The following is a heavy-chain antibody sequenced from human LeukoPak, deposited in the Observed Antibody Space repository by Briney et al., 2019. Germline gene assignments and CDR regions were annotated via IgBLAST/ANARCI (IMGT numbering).Heavy chain of an antibody. CDR3: ARDDSVVIGAFDI. CDR1: GFTFSSYS. J-gene: IGHJ3*02. CDR2: ISSSSSYI. V-gene: IGHV3-21*01. Sequence: PGGSLRLSCAASGFTFSSYSMNWVRQAPGKGLEWVSSISSSSSYIYYADSVKGRFTISRDNAKNSLYLQMNSLRAEDTAVYYCARDDSVVIGAFDIWGQGKMVTVSS. D-gene: IGHD3-22*01.